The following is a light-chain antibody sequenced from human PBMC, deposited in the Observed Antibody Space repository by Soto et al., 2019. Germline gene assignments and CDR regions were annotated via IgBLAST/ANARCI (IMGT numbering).Light chain of an antibody. V-gene: IGLV1-40*01. Sequence: QSVLKQPPSVSGAPGQRVTISCTGSSSNIGAGYDVHWYQQLPGTAPKLLIHGNSNRPSGVPDRFSGSKSGTSASLAITGLQAEDEADYYCQSYDSSLSGVVFGGGTKVTVL. CDR3: QSYDSSLSGVV. J-gene: IGLJ2*01. CDR1: SSNIGAGYD. CDR2: GNS.